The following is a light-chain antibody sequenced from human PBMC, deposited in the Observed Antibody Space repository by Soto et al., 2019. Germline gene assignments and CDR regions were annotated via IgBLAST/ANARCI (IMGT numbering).Light chain of an antibody. Sequence: EVVMTQSPDTLSVSPGERATLSCRASQSVSSRLAWYQQKPGQAPRLLMYAASARATGIPATFTGSGSWTEFTLTISSLQSEDSAVYYCHQYNDWPLTFGLGTKVETK. CDR1: QSVSSR. CDR3: HQYNDWPLT. CDR2: AAS. V-gene: IGKV3-15*01. J-gene: IGKJ1*01.